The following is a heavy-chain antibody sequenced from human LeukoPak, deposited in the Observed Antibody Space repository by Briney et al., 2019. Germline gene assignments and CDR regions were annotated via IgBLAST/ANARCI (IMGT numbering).Heavy chain of an antibody. CDR3: ARLLDPALLDY. J-gene: IGHJ4*02. V-gene: IGHV4-59*08. Sequence: SETLSLTCTVSGGSISSYYWSWIRQPPGKGLEWIGYIYYSGSTNYNPSLKSRVTISVDTSKNQFSLKLSSVTAADTAVYYCARLLDPALLDYWGQGTLVTVSS. D-gene: IGHD3/OR15-3a*01. CDR2: IYYSGST. CDR1: GGSISSYY.